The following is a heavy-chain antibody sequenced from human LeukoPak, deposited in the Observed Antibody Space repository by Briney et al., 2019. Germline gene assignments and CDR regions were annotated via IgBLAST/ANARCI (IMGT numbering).Heavy chain of an antibody. J-gene: IGHJ6*03. CDR2: IIPIFGTA. CDR3: ARGVPIRDYYYYYMDV. D-gene: IGHD5-24*01. V-gene: IGHV1-69*05. Sequence: GASVKVSCKASGGTFSSYAISWVRQAPGQGLEWMGRIIPIFGTASYAQKFQGRVTITTDESTSTAYMELSSLRSEDTAVYYCARGVPIRDYYYYYMDVWGKGTTVTVSS. CDR1: GGTFSSYA.